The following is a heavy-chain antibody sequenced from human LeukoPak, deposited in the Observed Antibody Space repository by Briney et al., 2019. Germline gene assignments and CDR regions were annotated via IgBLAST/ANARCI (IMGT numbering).Heavy chain of an antibody. J-gene: IGHJ4*02. CDR3: ARTSDVDFWSGYYQYYSDY. CDR1: GGSFSGYY. Sequence: SETLSLTCAVYGGSFSGYYWSWIRQPPGKGLEWIGEINHSGSTNYNPSLKSRVTISVDTSKNQFSLKLSSVTAADTAVYYCARTSDVDFWSGYYQYYSDYWGQGTLVTVSS. D-gene: IGHD3-3*01. V-gene: IGHV4-34*01. CDR2: INHSGST.